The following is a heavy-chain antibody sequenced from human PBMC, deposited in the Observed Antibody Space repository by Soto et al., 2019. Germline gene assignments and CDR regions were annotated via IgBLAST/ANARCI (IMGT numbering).Heavy chain of an antibody. V-gene: IGHV4-59*01. CDR1: GGSISSYY. D-gene: IGHD3-22*01. Sequence: SETLSLTCTVSGGSISSYYWSWIRQPPGKGLEWIGYIYYSGSTNHNPSLKSRVTISVDTSENQFSLKLSSVTAADTAVYYCARLEPYSSGYQFDYWGQGTLVTVSS. CDR2: IYYSGST. CDR3: ARLEPYSSGYQFDY. J-gene: IGHJ4*02.